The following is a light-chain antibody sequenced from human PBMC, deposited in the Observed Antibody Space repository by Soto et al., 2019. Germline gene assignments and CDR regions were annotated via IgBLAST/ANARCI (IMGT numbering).Light chain of an antibody. CDR1: QSVSSSY. V-gene: IGKV3-20*01. Sequence: EIVLTQSPGALSLSPGERATLSCGASQSVSSSYLAWYQQKPGQAPRLLIYGASTRATGIPDRFSGSGSGTDFTLTISRLEPQDFAGYYFQQYGSSPRTFGQGTKVEIK. CDR2: GAS. CDR3: QQYGSSPRT. J-gene: IGKJ1*01.